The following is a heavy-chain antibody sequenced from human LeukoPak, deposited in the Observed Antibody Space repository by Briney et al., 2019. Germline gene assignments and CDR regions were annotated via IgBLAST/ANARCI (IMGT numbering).Heavy chain of an antibody. CDR1: GGTFSSYA. J-gene: IGHJ4*02. CDR2: IIPIFGTA. Sequence: SVKVSCKASGGTFSSYAISWVRQAPGQGLEWMGRIIPIFGTANYAQKFQGRVTITTDESTSTAYMELSSLRSEDTAVCYCARERDGYNYGVDYWGQGTLVTVSS. D-gene: IGHD5-24*01. CDR3: ARERDGYNYGVDY. V-gene: IGHV1-69*05.